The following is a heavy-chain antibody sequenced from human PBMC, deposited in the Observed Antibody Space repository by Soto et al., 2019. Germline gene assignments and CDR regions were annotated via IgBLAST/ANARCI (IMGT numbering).Heavy chain of an antibody. CDR3: AREGVAPYYYYGMDV. CDR1: GDTFSTYT. J-gene: IGHJ6*02. D-gene: IGHD5-12*01. V-gene: IGHV1-18*01. CDR2: ISTYNGDT. Sequence: ASVKVSCKSSGDTFSTYTITWVRQAPGQGLEWMGWISTYNGDTNYAQTFQGRVTMTTDTSTSTVHMEVRSLRSDDTSFYYCAREGVAPYYYYGMDVWGQGTPVTVSS.